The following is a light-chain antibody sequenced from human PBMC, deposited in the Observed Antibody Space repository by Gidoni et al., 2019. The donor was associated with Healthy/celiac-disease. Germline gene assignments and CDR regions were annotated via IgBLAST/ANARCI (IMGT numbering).Light chain of an antibody. CDR1: SSDVWSYNL. CDR2: EVS. Sequence: QSALTQPASVSGSPGQSITISCTGTSSDVWSYNLVSWYQQHQGKAPKLMIYEVSKRPSGVSNRFSGSKSGNTASLTISGLQAEDEADYYCCSYAGSSTPVVFGGGTKLTVL. J-gene: IGLJ2*01. CDR3: CSYAGSSTPVV. V-gene: IGLV2-23*02.